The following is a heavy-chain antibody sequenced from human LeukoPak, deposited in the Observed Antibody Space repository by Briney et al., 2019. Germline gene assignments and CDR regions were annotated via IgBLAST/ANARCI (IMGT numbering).Heavy chain of an antibody. D-gene: IGHD2-21*01. CDR3: ARGGTHIYYYYYMDV. CDR2: INHSGST. V-gene: IGHV4-34*01. Sequence: NPSETLSVTCADYGGSFSGYYWSWIRQPPGKGLEWIGEINHSGSTNYNPSLKSRVTISVDTSKNQFSLKLSSVTAADTAVYYCARGGTHIYYYYYMDVWGKGTTVTVSS. J-gene: IGHJ6*03. CDR1: GGSFSGYY.